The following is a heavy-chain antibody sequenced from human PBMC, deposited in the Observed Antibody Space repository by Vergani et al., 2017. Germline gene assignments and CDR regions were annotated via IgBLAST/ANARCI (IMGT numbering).Heavy chain of an antibody. J-gene: IGHJ4*02. V-gene: IGHV3-30*02. Sequence: QVQLVESGGGLVRPGGSLRLSCAVSGFTFSDYYMSWLRQAPGKGLEWVSFIRSDGGSEMYADSVRGRFTISRDNSKNTVSLEMLSLRTEDTAVYYCAKGHSGQIGSPHDYYFDYWGQGTLVTVSS. CDR3: AKGHSGQIGSPHDYYFDY. CDR1: GFTFSDYY. CDR2: IRSDGGSE. D-gene: IGHD1-26*01.